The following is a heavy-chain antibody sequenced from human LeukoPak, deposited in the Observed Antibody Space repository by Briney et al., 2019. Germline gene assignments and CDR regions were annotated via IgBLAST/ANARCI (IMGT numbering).Heavy chain of an antibody. J-gene: IGHJ4*02. V-gene: IGHV3-74*01. D-gene: IGHD5-24*01. Sequence: GGSLRLSCATSGFTLSLAWMHWVRQAPGKGLEWVSRIKYDGSYTNYADSVKGRFTISRDDARNTLSLHMISLRAEDTAVYFCVRDGDAYNFDFWGQGVLVTVSS. CDR2: IKYDGSYT. CDR1: GFTLSLAW. CDR3: VRDGDAYNFDF.